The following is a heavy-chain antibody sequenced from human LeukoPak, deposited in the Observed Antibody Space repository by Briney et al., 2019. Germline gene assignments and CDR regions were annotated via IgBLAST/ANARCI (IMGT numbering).Heavy chain of an antibody. Sequence: GGSLRLSCATSGFTFSSHVMSWVRQAPGKGLEWVSTMSSGGDFVYYGGAVKGRFTASRDNSKNPLYLQMNNLRVEDTATYYCAKRAIVPPGTDYWGQGALVTVSS. CDR1: GFTFSSHV. D-gene: IGHD2-2*01. CDR2: MSSGGDFV. V-gene: IGHV3-23*01. CDR3: AKRAIVPPGTDY. J-gene: IGHJ4*02.